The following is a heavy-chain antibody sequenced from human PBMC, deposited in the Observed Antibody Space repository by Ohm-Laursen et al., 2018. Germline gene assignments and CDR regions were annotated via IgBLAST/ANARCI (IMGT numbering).Heavy chain of an antibody. D-gene: IGHD1-26*01. CDR3: ARGRVGATSMGSY. Sequence: ASVKVSCKGSGYTFTAYYMHWVRQAPGQGLEWMGWINPNGGGTDYAQNFQGRVTMTRDTFIFTAYMELSSLRSEDTAVYYCARGRVGATSMGSYWGQGTVVTVSS. J-gene: IGHJ4*02. V-gene: IGHV1-2*02. CDR1: GYTFTAYY. CDR2: INPNGGGT.